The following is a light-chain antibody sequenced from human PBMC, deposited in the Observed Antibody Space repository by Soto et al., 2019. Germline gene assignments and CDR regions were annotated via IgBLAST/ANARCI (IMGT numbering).Light chain of an antibody. V-gene: IGKV1-12*01. CDR2: AAS. Sequence: DIQMTQSPSSVSASVGDRVTITCRASQGFRSWLAWYQQKPGKAPKLLIYAASTLESGVPSRFSGSGSGKEFTLTISSLRPEDFATYYCQQTNNFQITFGQGTRLEIK. CDR1: QGFRSW. CDR3: QQTNNFQIT. J-gene: IGKJ5*01.